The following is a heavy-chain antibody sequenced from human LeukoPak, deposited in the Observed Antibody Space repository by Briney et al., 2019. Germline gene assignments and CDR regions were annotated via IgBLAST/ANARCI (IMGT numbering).Heavy chain of an antibody. CDR1: GGTFSSYA. J-gene: IGHJ4*02. CDR2: IIPILGIA. CDR3: ARSSGGSYYGYLDY. V-gene: IGHV1-69*04. Sequence: ASVKVSCKASGGTFSSYAISWVREAPGQGLEWMGRIIPILGIANYAQKFQGRVTITADKSTSTAYMELSSLRSEDTAVYYCARSSGGSYYGYLDYWGQGTLVTVSS. D-gene: IGHD1-26*01.